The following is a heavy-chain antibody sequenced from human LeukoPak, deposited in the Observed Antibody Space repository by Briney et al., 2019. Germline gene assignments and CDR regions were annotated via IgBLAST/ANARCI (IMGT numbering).Heavy chain of an antibody. CDR3: AKVNGYEDYYYGMDV. CDR2: ISGSGGST. J-gene: IGHJ6*02. D-gene: IGHD5-12*01. Sequence: PGGSLRLSCVASGFTVSSNYMSWVRQAPGKGLEWVSAISGSGGSTYYADSVKGRFTISRDNSKNTLYLQMNSPRAEDTAVYYCAKVNGYEDYYYGMDVWGQGTTVTVSS. V-gene: IGHV3-23*01. CDR1: GFTVSSNY.